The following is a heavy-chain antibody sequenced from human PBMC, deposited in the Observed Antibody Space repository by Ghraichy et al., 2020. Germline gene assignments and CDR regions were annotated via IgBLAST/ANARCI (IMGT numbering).Heavy chain of an antibody. J-gene: IGHJ6*02. Sequence: ETLSLTCAVYGGSFSGYYWSWIRQPPGKGLEWIGEINHSGSTNYNPSLKSRVTISVDTSKNQFSLKLSSVTAADTAVYYCARGMVRGVDYYYGMDVWGQGTTVTVSS. CDR1: GGSFSGYY. CDR3: ARGMVRGVDYYYGMDV. D-gene: IGHD3-10*01. CDR2: INHSGST. V-gene: IGHV4-34*01.